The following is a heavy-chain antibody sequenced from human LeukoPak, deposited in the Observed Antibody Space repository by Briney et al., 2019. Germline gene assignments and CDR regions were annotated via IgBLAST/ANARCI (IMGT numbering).Heavy chain of an antibody. CDR1: GYTFTSYY. CDR3: ARSYYYDSSGYYSWHDY. Sequence: GASVKVSCKASGYTFTSYYMHWVRQAPGQGLEWMGIINPSGGSTSYAQKFQGRVTMTRDTSTSTVYMELSSLRSEDTAVYYCARSYYYDSSGYYSWHDYWGQGTLVTVSS. V-gene: IGHV1-46*01. CDR2: INPSGGST. J-gene: IGHJ4*02. D-gene: IGHD3-22*01.